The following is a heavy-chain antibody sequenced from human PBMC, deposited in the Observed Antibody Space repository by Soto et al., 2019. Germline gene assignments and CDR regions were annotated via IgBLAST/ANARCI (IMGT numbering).Heavy chain of an antibody. J-gene: IGHJ4*02. CDR2: IYYSGST. CDR1: GGSISSSSYY. V-gene: IGHV4-39*01. CDR3: ARSDQDKYYDFWSGYSELYYFDY. Sequence: SETLSLTCTVSGGSISSSSYYRGWIRQPPGKGLEWIGSIYYSGSTYYNPSLKSRVTISVDTSKNQFSLKLSSVTAANTAVYYCARSDQDKYYDFWSGYSELYYFDYWGQGTPVTVSS. D-gene: IGHD3-3*01.